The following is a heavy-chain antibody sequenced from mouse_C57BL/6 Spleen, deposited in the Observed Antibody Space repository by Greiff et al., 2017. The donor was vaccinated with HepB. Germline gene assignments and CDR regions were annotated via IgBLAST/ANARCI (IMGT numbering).Heavy chain of an antibody. V-gene: IGHV1-26*01. CDR2: INPNNGGT. CDR3: ARAPLITTVVAVDY. CDR1: GYTFTDYY. D-gene: IGHD1-1*01. Sequence: EVQLQQSGPELVKPGASVKISCKASGYTFTDYYMNWVKQSHGKSLEWIGDINPNNGGTSYNQKFKGKATLTVDKSSSTAYMELRSLTSEDSAVYYCARAPLITTVVAVDYWGQGTTLTVSS. J-gene: IGHJ2*01.